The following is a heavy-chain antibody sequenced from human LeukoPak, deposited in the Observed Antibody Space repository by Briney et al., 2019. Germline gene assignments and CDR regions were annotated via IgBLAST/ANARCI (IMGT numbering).Heavy chain of an antibody. D-gene: IGHD2-8*01. CDR1: GGSFSGYY. CDR2: INHSGST. Sequence: SETLSLTCAVYGGSFSGYYWSWIRQPPGKGLEWIGEINHSGSTNYNPSLKSRVTISVDTSKNQFSLKLSSVTAADTAVYYCARDRFYCTNGVCYWDWFDPWGQGTLVTVSS. V-gene: IGHV4-34*01. CDR3: ARDRFYCTNGVCYWDWFDP. J-gene: IGHJ5*02.